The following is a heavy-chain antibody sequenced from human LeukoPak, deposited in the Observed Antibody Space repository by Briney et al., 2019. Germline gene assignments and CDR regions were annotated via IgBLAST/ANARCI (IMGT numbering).Heavy chain of an antibody. Sequence: PGGSLRLSCAASGFTFSSYSMVWVRQAPGKGPEWLSSISSDSAYIYYADSARGRSTVSRDNAKNSVYLQMNSLRADDTALYCCAREPPTGRPNVFYMWGVRTMVTVS. V-gene: IGHV3-21*01. J-gene: IGHJ3*02. CDR2: ISSDSAYI. CDR3: AREPPTGRPNVFYM. CDR1: GFTFSSYS.